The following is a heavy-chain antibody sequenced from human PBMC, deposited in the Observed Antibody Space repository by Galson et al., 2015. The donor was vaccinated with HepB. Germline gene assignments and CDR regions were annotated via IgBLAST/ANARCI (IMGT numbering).Heavy chain of an antibody. J-gene: IGHJ4*02. V-gene: IGHV3-7*03. CDR1: GFTFSSYW. Sequence: SLRLSCAASGFTFSSYWMSWVRQAPGKGLEWVANIKQDGSEKYYVDSVKGRFTISRDNAKNSLYLQMNSLRAEDTAVYYCARDPYEDIVVVPAAIGGIDYWGQGTLVTVSS. CDR2: IKQDGSEK. CDR3: ARDPYEDIVVVPAAIGGIDY. D-gene: IGHD2-2*02.